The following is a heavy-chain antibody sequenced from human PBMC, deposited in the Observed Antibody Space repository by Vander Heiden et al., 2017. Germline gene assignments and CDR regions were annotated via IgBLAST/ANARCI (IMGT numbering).Heavy chain of an antibody. CDR2: IDCGGIT. CDR3: TREMAGGRFDP. J-gene: IGHJ5*02. Sequence: ESGGGVVLLGGGLRLSCAASGLGFTFSSDYMTWVRHSPGKAQDGDAVIDCGGITHYTDAVKGRYIIARDQSKNTLYLQMSSLRVDDTATYFCTREMAGGRFDPWGRGTLVIVSS. D-gene: IGHD2-8*01. CDR1: GLGFTFSSDY. V-gene: IGHV3-53*01.